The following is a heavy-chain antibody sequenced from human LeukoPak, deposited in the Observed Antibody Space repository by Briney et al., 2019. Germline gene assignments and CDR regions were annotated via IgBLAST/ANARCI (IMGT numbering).Heavy chain of an antibody. CDR1: GGSFSGYY. V-gene: IGHV4-30-4*08. Sequence: SETLSLTCAVYGGSFSGYYWSWIRQPPGKGLEWIGYIYYSGSTYYNPSLKSRVTISVDTSKNQFSLKLSSVTAADTAVYYCARGSEYQLPDFDYWGQGTLVTVSS. CDR2: IYYSGST. D-gene: IGHD2-2*01. CDR3: ARGSEYQLPDFDY. J-gene: IGHJ4*02.